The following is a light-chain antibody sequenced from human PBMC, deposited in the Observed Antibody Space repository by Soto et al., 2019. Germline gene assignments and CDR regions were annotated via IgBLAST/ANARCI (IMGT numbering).Light chain of an antibody. V-gene: IGKV1-33*01. CDR3: QKYNKPPPN. J-gene: IGKJ3*01. Sequence: DTQMTQSPSSLSASVGDRVTITCQASQDISNYLNWYQQKPGKAPKLLIYDATNLGTGVPSRFSGSGSGTDFTFTISRLQPEDIAKYFCQKYNKPPPNFGPGTKVDIK. CDR1: QDISNY. CDR2: DAT.